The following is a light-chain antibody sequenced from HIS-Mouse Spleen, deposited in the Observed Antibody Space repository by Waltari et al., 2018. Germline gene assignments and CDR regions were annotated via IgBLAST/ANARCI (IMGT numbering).Light chain of an antibody. J-gene: IGLJ1*01. CDR3: SSYTSSSTV. Sequence: QSALTQPASVSGSPGQSITISCTGTRSSVGGYNYVSWYQQHPGKAPKLMIYEVSNRPSGVSNRFSGSKSGNTASLTISGLQAEDEADYYCSSYTSSSTVFGTGTKVTVL. CDR2: EVS. V-gene: IGLV2-14*01. CDR1: RSSVGGYNY.